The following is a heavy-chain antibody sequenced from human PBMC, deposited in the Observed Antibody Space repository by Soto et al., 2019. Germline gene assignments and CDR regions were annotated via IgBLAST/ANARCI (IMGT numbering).Heavy chain of an antibody. J-gene: IGHJ4*02. V-gene: IGHV1-69*01. CDR3: TRSYGYTFGGSLDN. Sequence: QVQLVQSGPEVKKPGSSVKVSCKASGDTFNSYVITWVRQAPGQGLEWLGGIITAFGTTSYAQNFQDRPTITADEAATTEHIELSSLTSDDTAIHYCTRSYGYTFGGSLDNWGQGTLVTVSS. CDR1: GDTFNSYV. CDR2: IITAFGTT. D-gene: IGHD5-18*01.